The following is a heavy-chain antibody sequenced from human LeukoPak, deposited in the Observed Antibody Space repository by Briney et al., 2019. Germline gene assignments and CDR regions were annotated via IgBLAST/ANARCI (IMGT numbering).Heavy chain of an antibody. Sequence: SETLSLTCTVSGGSISSSSYYWGWIRQPPGKGLEWIGSIYYSGSTYYNPSLKSRVTISVDTSKNQFSLKLSSVTAADTAVYYCAGGVSGSSPSRWFDPWGQGTLVTVSS. CDR3: AGGVSGSSPSRWFDP. CDR2: IYYSGST. CDR1: GGSISSSSYY. V-gene: IGHV4-39*07. D-gene: IGHD6-6*01. J-gene: IGHJ5*02.